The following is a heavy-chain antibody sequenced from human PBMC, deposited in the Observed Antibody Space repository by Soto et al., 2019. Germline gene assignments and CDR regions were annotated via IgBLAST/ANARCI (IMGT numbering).Heavy chain of an antibody. J-gene: IGHJ6*02. CDR3: ARGGITAGMDV. CDR2: ISSSSSYI. D-gene: IGHD3-3*01. CDR1: GFTFSSYS. Sequence: PGGSLRLSCAASGFTFSSYSMNWARQAPGKGLEWVSSISSSSSYIYYADSVKGRFTISRDNAKNSLYLKMNSLRAEDTAVYYCARGGITAGMDVWGQGTTVTVSS. V-gene: IGHV3-21*01.